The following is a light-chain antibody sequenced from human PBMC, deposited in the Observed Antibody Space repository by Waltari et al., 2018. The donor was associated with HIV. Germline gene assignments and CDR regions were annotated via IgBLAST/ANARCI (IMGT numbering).Light chain of an antibody. CDR3: QSDDSSLTTTV. J-gene: IGLJ2*01. V-gene: IGLV1-40*01. CDR1: KSNIGAGYE. Sequence: QSVLTQPPSVSGDPGQRVTISCTGSKSNIGAGYEVHWYQQVPGTAPKLLIYGKISRTAGVPDRFAGSKSVTSPSLAISGLQAEDEADYHCQSDDSSLTTTVFGGGTNLTVL. CDR2: GKI.